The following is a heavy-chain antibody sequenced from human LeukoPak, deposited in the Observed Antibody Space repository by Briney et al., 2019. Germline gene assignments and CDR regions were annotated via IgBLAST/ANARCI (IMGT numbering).Heavy chain of an antibody. CDR1: GYTFTSYA. CDR3: ARADDLITMVRGVRLDYYYYGMDV. V-gene: IGHV1-3*01. Sequence: GASVKVSCKASGYTFTSYAMHWVRQAPGQRREWMGWINAGNGNTKYSQKFQGRVTITRDTSASTAYMELSSLRSEDTAVYYCARADDLITMVRGVRLDYYYYGMDVWGKGTTVTVSS. D-gene: IGHD3-10*01. CDR2: INAGNGNT. J-gene: IGHJ6*04.